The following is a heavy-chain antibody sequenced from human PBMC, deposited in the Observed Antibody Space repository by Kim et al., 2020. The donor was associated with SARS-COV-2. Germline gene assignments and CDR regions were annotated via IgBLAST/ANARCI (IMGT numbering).Heavy chain of an antibody. D-gene: IGHD3-10*01. J-gene: IGHJ4*02. V-gene: IGHV3-33*01. CDR2: IWYDGSNK. CDR1: GFTFSSYG. Sequence: GGSLRLSCAASGFTFSSYGMHWVRQAPGKGLEWVAVIWYDGSNKYYADSVKGRFTISRDNSKNTLYLQMNSLRAEDTAVYYCAREFGGSGSYSKSLDFDYWGQGTLVTVSS. CDR3: AREFGGSGSYSKSLDFDY.